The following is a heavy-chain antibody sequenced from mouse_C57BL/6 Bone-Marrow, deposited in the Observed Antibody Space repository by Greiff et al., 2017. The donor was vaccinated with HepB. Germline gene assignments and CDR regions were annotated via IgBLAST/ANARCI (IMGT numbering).Heavy chain of an antibody. J-gene: IGHJ1*03. CDR1: GFNIKDDY. V-gene: IGHV14-4*01. CDR3: TTHYYGSSHWYFDV. CDR2: IDPENGDT. Sequence: EVQLQESGAELVRPGASVKLSCTASGFNIKDDYMHWVKQRPEQGLEWIGWIDPENGDTEYASKFQGKATITADTSSNTAYLRLSSLTSEDTAVYYCTTHYYGSSHWYFDVWGTGTTVTVSS. D-gene: IGHD1-1*01.